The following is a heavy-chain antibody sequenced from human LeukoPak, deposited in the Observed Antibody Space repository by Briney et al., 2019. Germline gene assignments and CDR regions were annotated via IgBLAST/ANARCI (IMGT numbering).Heavy chain of an antibody. J-gene: IGHJ4*02. CDR2: ISYDGSNK. D-gene: IGHD4-17*01. V-gene: IGHV3-30*04. CDR1: GFTFSSYA. CDR3: AREYYGDYGRYFDY. Sequence: PGRSLRLSCAASGFTFSSYAMHWVRQAPGKGLEWVAVISYDGSNKYYADSVKGRFTISRDNSKNTLYLQMNSLRAEDTAVYYCAREYYGDYGRYFDYWGQGTLVTVSS.